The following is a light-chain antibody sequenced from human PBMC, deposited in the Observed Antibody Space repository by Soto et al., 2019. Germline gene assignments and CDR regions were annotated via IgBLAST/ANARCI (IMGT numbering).Light chain of an antibody. CDR3: QQYGYSPIT. CDR2: AAS. V-gene: IGKV3-20*01. Sequence: EIVMTQSPATLSVSPGDRATLSCRASQSVSSNLAWYQQKPGQAPRLLIYAASSRATGSPDRFSGGGSGTDFTLTISRLEPEDFAVYYCQQYGYSPITFGQGTRLEIK. CDR1: QSVSSN. J-gene: IGKJ5*01.